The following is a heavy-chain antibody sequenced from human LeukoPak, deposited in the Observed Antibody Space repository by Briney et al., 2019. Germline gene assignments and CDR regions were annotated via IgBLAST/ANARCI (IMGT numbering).Heavy chain of an antibody. V-gene: IGHV3-48*03. CDR1: GFTFSSYE. J-gene: IGHJ6*02. Sequence: GGSLRLSCAASGFTFSSYEMNWVRQAPGKGPEWVSYISSSGSTMYYADSVRGRFTISRDNAKNSLYLQMNSLRAGDTAVYYCARDSILYVWGQGTTVTVSS. CDR3: ARDSILYV. D-gene: IGHD2-15*01. CDR2: ISSSGSTM.